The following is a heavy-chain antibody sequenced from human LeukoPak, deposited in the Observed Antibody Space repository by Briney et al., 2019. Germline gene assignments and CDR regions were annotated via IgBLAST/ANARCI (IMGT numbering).Heavy chain of an antibody. CDR3: ARKQLDGSAFDI. J-gene: IGHJ3*02. CDR2: IWYDGSNK. CDR1: GFTFSSYG. Sequence: GGSLRLSCAASGFTFSSYGMHWVRQAPGKGLEWVAVIWYDGSNKYYADSVKGRFTISRDNSKNTLYLQMNSLRAEDTAVYYCARKQLDGSAFDIWGQGQWSPSLQ. V-gene: IGHV3-33*01. D-gene: IGHD1-26*01.